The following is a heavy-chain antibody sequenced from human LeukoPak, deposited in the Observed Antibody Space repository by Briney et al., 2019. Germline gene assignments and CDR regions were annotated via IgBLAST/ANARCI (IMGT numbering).Heavy chain of an antibody. V-gene: IGHV5-51*01. J-gene: IGHJ4*02. CDR1: GCRFTNYW. CDR3: ARRLYGWYYFDY. Sequence: GGSLQISFKAAGCRFTNYWIGWGRRMPGKRVEWRGIIYPADTDTRYSPSFQGQVTISAAKSINTAYLQWNSLKASDTAMYYCARRLYGWYYFDYWGQGTLVTVFS. D-gene: IGHD6-19*01. CDR2: IYPADTDT.